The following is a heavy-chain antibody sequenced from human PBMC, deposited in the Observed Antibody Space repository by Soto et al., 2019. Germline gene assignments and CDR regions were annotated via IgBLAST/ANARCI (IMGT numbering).Heavy chain of an antibody. CDR3: ARDWSSSGWYFGSRIEY. Sequence: SHTLSLTCAISGDSVSSNSAAWNLIRQSPSRGLEWLGRTYYRSKWYSDYAVSVKSRITINPDTSKKQFSLQLNSVTPEDTAVYYCARDWSSSGWYFGSRIEYWGQGTLVTVSS. D-gene: IGHD6-19*01. CDR2: TYYRSKWYS. J-gene: IGHJ4*02. V-gene: IGHV6-1*01. CDR1: GDSVSSNSAA.